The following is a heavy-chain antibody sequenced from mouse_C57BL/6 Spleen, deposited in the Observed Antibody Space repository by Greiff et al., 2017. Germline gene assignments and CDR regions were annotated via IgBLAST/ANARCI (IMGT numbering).Heavy chain of an antibody. J-gene: IGHJ2*01. Sequence: DVHLVESGGGLVKPGGSLKLSCAASGFTFSSYAMSWVRQTPEKRLEWVATISDGGSYTYYPDNVKGRFTISRDNAKNNLYLQMSQLKSEDTAMYYCAREGYYFDYWGQGTTLTVSS. CDR2: ISDGGSYT. CDR1: GFTFSSYA. V-gene: IGHV5-4*01. CDR3: AREGYYFDY.